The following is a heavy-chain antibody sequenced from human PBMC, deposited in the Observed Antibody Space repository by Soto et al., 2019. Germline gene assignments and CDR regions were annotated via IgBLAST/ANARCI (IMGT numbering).Heavy chain of an antibody. J-gene: IGHJ6*02. CDR2: IYSGGST. CDR3: AKDAGDVRDWDCRGGSCSPDGMDV. V-gene: IGHV3-53*01. Sequence: GGSLRLSCAASGFTVSSNYMSWVRQAPGKGLEWVSVIYSGGSTYYADSVKGRFTISRDNSKNTLYLQMNSLRAEDTAVYYCAKDAGDVRDWDCRGGSCSPDGMDVWGQGTTVTVSS. D-gene: IGHD2-15*01. CDR1: GFTVSSNY.